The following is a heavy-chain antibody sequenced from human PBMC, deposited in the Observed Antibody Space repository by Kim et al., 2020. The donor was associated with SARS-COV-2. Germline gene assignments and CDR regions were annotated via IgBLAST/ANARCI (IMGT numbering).Heavy chain of an antibody. CDR2: IKSKTDGGTT. V-gene: IGHV3-15*01. CDR1: GFTFSNAW. CDR3: TTDQYYYDSSEDDY. Sequence: GGFLRLSCAASGFTFSNAWMSWVRQAPGKGLEWVGRIKSKTDGGTTDYAAPVKGRFTISRDDSKNTLYLQMNSLKTEDTAVYYCTTDQYYYDSSEDDYWGQGTLVTVSS. J-gene: IGHJ4*02. D-gene: IGHD3-22*01.